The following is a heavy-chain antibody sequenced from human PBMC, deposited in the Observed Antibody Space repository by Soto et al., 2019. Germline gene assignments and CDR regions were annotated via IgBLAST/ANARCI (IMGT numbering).Heavy chain of an antibody. D-gene: IGHD3-3*01. CDR2: INPSGGST. CDR1: GYTFTSYY. CDR3: ARDRGFLDCNLPSCDYYYYSGMDV. V-gene: IGHV1-46*01. J-gene: IGHJ6*02. Sequence: GAAAKVSCKASGYTFTSYYMHWVRQAPGQGLEWLGIINPSGGSTSYAQKFQGRVTMTRDTSTSTVYMELSSLRSEDTAVYYCARDRGFLDCNLPSCDYYYYSGMDVWGQGTTVTVSS.